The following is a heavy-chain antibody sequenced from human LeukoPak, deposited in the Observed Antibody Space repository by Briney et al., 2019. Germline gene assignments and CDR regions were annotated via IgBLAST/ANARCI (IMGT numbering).Heavy chain of an antibody. V-gene: IGHV1-3*03. CDR3: ARGGYSSSWYRWNWFDP. Sequence: GASVKVSCKASGYTFTSYAMHWVRQAPGQRLEWMGWINAGNGNTKYSQEFQDRVTITRDTSASTAYMELSSLRSEDMAVYYCARGGYSSSWYRWNWFDPWGQGTLVTVSS. J-gene: IGHJ5*02. CDR1: GYTFTSYA. CDR2: INAGNGNT. D-gene: IGHD6-13*01.